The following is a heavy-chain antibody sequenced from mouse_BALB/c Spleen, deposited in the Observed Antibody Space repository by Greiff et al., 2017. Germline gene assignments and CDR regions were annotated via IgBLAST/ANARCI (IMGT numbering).Heavy chain of an antibody. J-gene: IGHJ4*01. CDR1: GFTFRSYV. V-gene: IGHV5-9-3*01. Sequence: EVQLVESGGGLVKPGGSLKISCAASGFTFRSYVMYWVRQNPEKRLEWVGTISSGGSYTYYPDSVKGRFTISTDNAKNTLYLQMSSLRSEDTAMYYCARQGYDYDYAMDYWGQGTSVTVSS. CDR3: ARQGYDYDYAMDY. D-gene: IGHD2-4*01. CDR2: ISSGGSYT.